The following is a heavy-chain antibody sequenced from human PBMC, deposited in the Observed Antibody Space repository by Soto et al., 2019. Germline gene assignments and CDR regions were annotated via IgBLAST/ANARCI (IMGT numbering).Heavy chain of an antibody. CDR2: INPNSGGT. V-gene: IGHV1-2*02. CDR1: GYTFTGYY. CDR3: ARGEDWAARQQLWFDP. J-gene: IGHJ5*02. Sequence: ASVKVSCKASGYTFTGYYMHWVRQAPGQGLEWMGWINPNSGGTNYAQKFQGRVTMTRDTSISTAYMELSRLRSDDTAVYYCARGEDWAARQQLWFDPWGQGTLVTVSS. D-gene: IGHD6-6*01.